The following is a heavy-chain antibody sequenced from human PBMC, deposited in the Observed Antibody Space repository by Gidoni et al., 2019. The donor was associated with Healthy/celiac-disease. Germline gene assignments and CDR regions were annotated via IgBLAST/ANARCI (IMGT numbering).Heavy chain of an antibody. J-gene: IGHJ4*02. D-gene: IGHD6-13*01. V-gene: IGHV3-9*01. CDR3: AKDSLYSSSWYGGFDY. Sequence: EVQLVESGGGLVQPGRSLRLSCAASGFTFDDYAMHWVRQAPGKGLEWVSGISWNSGSIGYADSVKGRFTISRDNAKNSLYLQMNSLRAEDTALYYCAKDSLYSSSWYGGFDYWGQGTLVTVSS. CDR1: GFTFDDYA. CDR2: ISWNSGSI.